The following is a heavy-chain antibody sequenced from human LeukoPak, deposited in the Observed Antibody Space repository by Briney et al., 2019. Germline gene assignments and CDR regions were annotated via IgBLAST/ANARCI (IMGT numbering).Heavy chain of an antibody. D-gene: IGHD3-10*01. Sequence: PGGSLRLSCAASGFTFSSYWMSWVRQAPGKGLEWVANIKQDGSEKYYVDSVKGRFTISRDNAKNSLYLQMNSLRAEDTAVYYCARGRITMVRGVIGPYYFDYWGQGTLVTVSS. CDR2: IKQDGSEK. CDR3: ARGRITMVRGVIGPYYFDY. CDR1: GFTFSSYW. V-gene: IGHV3-7*01. J-gene: IGHJ4*02.